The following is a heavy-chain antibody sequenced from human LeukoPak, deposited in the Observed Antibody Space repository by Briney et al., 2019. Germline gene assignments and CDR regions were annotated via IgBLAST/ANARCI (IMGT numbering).Heavy chain of an antibody. V-gene: IGHV3-48*01. J-gene: IGHJ6*03. Sequence: PGGSPRLSCAASGFTFSSYAMHWVRQAPGKGLEWVSNIGTSSTTIYYADSVKGRFTISRDNAKNSLYLQMNSLRADDTAVYYCARFAAGGSYYYYMDVWGKGTTVTVSS. CDR3: ARFAAGGSYYYYMDV. D-gene: IGHD6-25*01. CDR1: GFTFSSYA. CDR2: IGTSSTTI.